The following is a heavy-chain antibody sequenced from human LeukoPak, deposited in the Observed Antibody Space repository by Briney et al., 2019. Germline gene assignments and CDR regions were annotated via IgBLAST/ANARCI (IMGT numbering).Heavy chain of an antibody. J-gene: IGHJ4*02. CDR1: GLTFSSYA. CDR3: VSDHTGHDDY. V-gene: IGHV3-74*01. D-gene: IGHD1-1*01. CDR2: INTDGTTT. Sequence: PGGSLRLSCSASGLTFSSYAMHWVRQAPGKGLVWVSRINTDGTTTTYADSVKGRFTNSRDNAKNTLHLQMNSLRVEDTAVYYCVSDHTGHDDYWGQGTLVTVSS.